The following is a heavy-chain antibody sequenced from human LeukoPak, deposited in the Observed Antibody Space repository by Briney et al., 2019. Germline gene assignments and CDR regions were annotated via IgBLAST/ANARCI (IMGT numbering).Heavy chain of an antibody. CDR3: AREWD. V-gene: IGHV4-61*02. Sequence: SETLSLTCTVSGGSISSGSYYWSWIRQPAGKGLEWIGRIYTSGSTNYNPSLKSRVTISVDTPKNQFSLKLSSVTAADTAVYYCAREWDWGQGTLVTVSS. D-gene: IGHD1-26*01. J-gene: IGHJ4*02. CDR1: GGSISSGSYY. CDR2: IYTSGST.